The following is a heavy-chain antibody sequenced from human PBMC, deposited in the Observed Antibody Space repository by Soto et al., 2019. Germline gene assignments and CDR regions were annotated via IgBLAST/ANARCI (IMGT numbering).Heavy chain of an antibody. CDR3: ASLYSGSYLGWFDP. D-gene: IGHD1-26*01. V-gene: IGHV3-23*01. CDR1: GFTFRSYA. J-gene: IGHJ5*02. Sequence: EVQLLESGGGLVQPGGSLRLSCAASGFTFRSYAMSWVRQAPGKGLEWVSAISGSGGSTYYADSVKGRFTISRDNSKNTLYLQMNSLRAEDTAVYYCASLYSGSYLGWFDPWGQGTLVTVSS. CDR2: ISGSGGST.